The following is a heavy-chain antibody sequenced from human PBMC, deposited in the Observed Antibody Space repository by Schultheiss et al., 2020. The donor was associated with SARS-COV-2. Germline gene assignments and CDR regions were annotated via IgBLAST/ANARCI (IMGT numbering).Heavy chain of an antibody. Sequence: GSLRLSCTVSGGSISSGGYYWSWIRQHPGKGLQWIGEINHSGRTHCNPSLKSRVTISIDTSKNQFSLNLSSVTAADTAVYYCARGDTAMADFDYWGQGTLVTVSS. J-gene: IGHJ4*02. D-gene: IGHD5-18*01. V-gene: IGHV4-39*07. CDR3: ARGDTAMADFDY. CDR1: GGSISSGGYY. CDR2: INHSGRT.